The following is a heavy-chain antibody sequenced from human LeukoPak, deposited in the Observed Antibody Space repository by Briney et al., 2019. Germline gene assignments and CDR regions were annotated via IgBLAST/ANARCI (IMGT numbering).Heavy chain of an antibody. V-gene: IGHV4-30-4*01. D-gene: IGHD3-16*01. J-gene: IGHJ6*02. CDR2: IYYSGST. Sequence: SETLSLTCSLSGGPISRGDYYWRWIRQPPERRLEGSGHIYYSGSTYYNPSLKRRFVISVDTSKNQFSLKLSAVTAADTAVYYGARDYTDYGMDDWGQGTTVTVSS. CDR3: ARDYTDYGMDD. CDR1: GGPISRGDYY.